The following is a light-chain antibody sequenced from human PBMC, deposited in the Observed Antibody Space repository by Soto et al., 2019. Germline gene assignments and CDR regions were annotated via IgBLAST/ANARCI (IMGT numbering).Light chain of an antibody. Sequence: QTVVTQEPSFSVSPGGTVTLTCGLSSGSVSTNYYPSWYQQTPGQAPRTLIYSTNTRSSGVPDRFSGSILGNKAALTITGAQADDESDYYCVLYMGSGIWVFGGGTXLTVL. J-gene: IGLJ3*02. CDR3: VLYMGSGIWV. CDR1: SGSVSTNYY. CDR2: STN. V-gene: IGLV8-61*01.